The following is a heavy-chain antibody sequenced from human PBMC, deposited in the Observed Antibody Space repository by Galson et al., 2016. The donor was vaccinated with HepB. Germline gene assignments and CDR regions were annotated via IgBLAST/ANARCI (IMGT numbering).Heavy chain of an antibody. CDR2: ISYDATNK. CDR1: GFTFRVYP. V-gene: IGHV3-30*04. D-gene: IGHD6-13*01. J-gene: IGHJ6*02. CDR3: ARDSIAAAGRGYYYYGMDV. Sequence: SLRLSCAASGFTFRVYPMHWVRQAPGKGLEWVAVISYDATNKLYADSVKGRFTISRDNSNNTLYLQMNSLRVEDTAVYFCARDSIAAAGRGYYYYGMDVWGQGPTVTVSS.